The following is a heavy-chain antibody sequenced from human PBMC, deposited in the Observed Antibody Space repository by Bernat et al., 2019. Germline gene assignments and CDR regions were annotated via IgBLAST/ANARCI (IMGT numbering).Heavy chain of an antibody. V-gene: IGHV1-18*01. Sequence: QVQLVQSGAEVKKPGASVKVSCKASGYTFTTYGISWVRQAPGQGLEWMGWIIVHHGNTNYAQNFQSRVTMTTDKSTSTVYMELRSLRSDDAAVYYSAGNRSSSDYWGQGTLVTVSS. CDR2: IIVHHGNT. CDR3: AGNRSSSDY. CDR1: GYTFTTYG. J-gene: IGHJ4*02.